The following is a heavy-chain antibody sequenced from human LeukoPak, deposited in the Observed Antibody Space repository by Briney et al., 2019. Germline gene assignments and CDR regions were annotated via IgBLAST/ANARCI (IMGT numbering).Heavy chain of an antibody. J-gene: IGHJ4*02. Sequence: PSETLSLTCAVYGGSFSGYYWSWIRQPPGKGLEWIGEINHSGSTNYNPSLKSRVTISVDTSKNQFSLKLSSVTAADTAVYYCARVPSSGWYDYWGQGTLVTVSS. V-gene: IGHV4-34*01. CDR3: ARVPSSGWYDY. D-gene: IGHD6-19*01. CDR2: INHSGST. CDR1: GGSFSGYY.